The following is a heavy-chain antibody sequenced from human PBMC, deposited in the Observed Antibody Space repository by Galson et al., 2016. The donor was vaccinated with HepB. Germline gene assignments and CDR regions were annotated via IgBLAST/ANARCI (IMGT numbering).Heavy chain of an antibody. J-gene: IGHJ5*02. CDR3: AKELWLVSRNHWFDP. Sequence: SLRLSCAASGFTFSSYAMSWVRQAPGKGLEWVSAISGSGGSTYYADSVKGRFTNSRDNSKITLYLQMNSLIVEDTAVYYCAKELWLVSRNHWFDPWGQGTLVTVSS. V-gene: IGHV3-23*01. CDR2: ISGSGGST. D-gene: IGHD2-21*01. CDR1: GFTFSSYA.